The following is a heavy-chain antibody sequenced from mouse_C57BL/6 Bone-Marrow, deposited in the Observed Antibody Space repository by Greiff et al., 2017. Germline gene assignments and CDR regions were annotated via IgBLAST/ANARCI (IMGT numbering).Heavy chain of an antibody. V-gene: IGHV1-64*01. D-gene: IGHD1-1*01. CDR1: GYTFTSYW. Sequence: QVQLQQPGAELVKPGASVKLSCKASGYTFTSYWMHWVKQRPGQGLEWIGMIHPNRGSTNYNEKFKSKATLTVDKSSSTAYMQLSSLTSEDSAVYYCARSYYYGSRGWFAYWGQGTLVTVSA. CDR3: ARSYYYGSRGWFAY. J-gene: IGHJ3*01. CDR2: IHPNRGST.